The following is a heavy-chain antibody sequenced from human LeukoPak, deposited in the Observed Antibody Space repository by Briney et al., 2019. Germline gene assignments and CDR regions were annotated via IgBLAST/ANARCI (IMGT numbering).Heavy chain of an antibody. J-gene: IGHJ4*02. V-gene: IGHV1-46*01. CDR3: ARDDAGYSGYDYDGSIDY. CDR1: GYTFTSYY. Sequence: ASVKVSCKASGYTFTSYYIHWVRQAPGQGLEWMGIINPSGGSTNYAQKFQDRVTMTRDMSTRTVYMELSSLRSDDTAVYYCARDDAGYSGYDYDGSIDYWGQGTLVTVSS. CDR2: INPSGGST. D-gene: IGHD5-12*01.